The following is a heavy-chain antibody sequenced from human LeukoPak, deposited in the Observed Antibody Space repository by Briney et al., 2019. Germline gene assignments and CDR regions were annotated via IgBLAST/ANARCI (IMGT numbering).Heavy chain of an antibody. Sequence: PGGSLRLSCAPSGFTFSSYGMHWVRQAPGKGLEWVAVISYDGSKKYYADSVKGRFTISRDNSKSTLYLQMNSLRAEDTAVYYCAQQWLLLGAFDIWGQGTVVTVSS. V-gene: IGHV3-30*03. CDR3: AQQWLLLGAFDI. CDR2: ISYDGSKK. CDR1: GFTFSSYG. D-gene: IGHD3-22*01. J-gene: IGHJ3*02.